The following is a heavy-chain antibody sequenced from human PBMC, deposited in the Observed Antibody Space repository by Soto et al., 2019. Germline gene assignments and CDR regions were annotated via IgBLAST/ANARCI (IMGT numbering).Heavy chain of an antibody. CDR2: IWYDGTKK. CDR1: GFTFGGYA. D-gene: IGHD6-13*01. V-gene: IGHV3-33*01. Sequence: PGGSLRLSWTGSGFTFGGYAMGWVRQAPGKGLEWVALIWYDGTKKYYGDSVKGRFTIARDNSRNTLYLQMNSLRADDTAVDYCARVDLGLVATGIDAFLSWGQGTMVTVSS. J-gene: IGHJ3*02. CDR3: ARVDLGLVATGIDAFLS.